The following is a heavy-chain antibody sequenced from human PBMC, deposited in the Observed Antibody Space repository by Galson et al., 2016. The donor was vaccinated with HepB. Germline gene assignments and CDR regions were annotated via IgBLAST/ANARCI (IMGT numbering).Heavy chain of an antibody. CDR2: ISSVDNTT. D-gene: IGHD6-13*01. V-gene: IGHV3-48*01. Sequence: SLRLSCAASGFSFSLYSLNWVRQAPGKGLQWISYISSVDNTTYYADSVKGRFTISRDNAHNSLYLQMNSLRAEDTAVYYCARDLIAATGRTFYYYYYYMDVWGKGTTVTVSS. J-gene: IGHJ6*03. CDR1: GFSFSLYS. CDR3: ARDLIAATGRTFYYYYYYMDV.